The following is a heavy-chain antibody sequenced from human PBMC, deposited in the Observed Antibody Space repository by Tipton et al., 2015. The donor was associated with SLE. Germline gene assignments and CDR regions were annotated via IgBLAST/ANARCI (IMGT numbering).Heavy chain of an antibody. J-gene: IGHJ3*02. Sequence: TLSLTCAVYGGSFSGYYWSWIRQPPGKGLEWIGEINHSGSTNYNPSLKSRLTISVDTSKNQFSLKLSSVTAADTAVYYCARESTDSDAFDIWGQGTMVTVSS. V-gene: IGHV4-34*01. CDR2: INHSGST. D-gene: IGHD2-15*01. CDR1: GGSFSGYY. CDR3: ARESTDSDAFDI.